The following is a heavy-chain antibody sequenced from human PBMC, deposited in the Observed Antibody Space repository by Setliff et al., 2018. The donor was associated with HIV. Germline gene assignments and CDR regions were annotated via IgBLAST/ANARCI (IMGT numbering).Heavy chain of an antibody. J-gene: IGHJ5*02. V-gene: IGHV4-38-2*01. CDR1: GYSIRDNFF. D-gene: IGHD2-21*02. CDR3: ARHDCGGDCSINWFDP. CDR2: IFYTGTT. Sequence: SETLSLTCAVSGYSIRDNFFWGWVRQPPGKGLEWIGSIFYTGTTYYNPSLKSRVTLSLDTSKNQFSLELTSVTAADTAVYYCARHDCGGDCSINWFDPWGQGTLVTVS.